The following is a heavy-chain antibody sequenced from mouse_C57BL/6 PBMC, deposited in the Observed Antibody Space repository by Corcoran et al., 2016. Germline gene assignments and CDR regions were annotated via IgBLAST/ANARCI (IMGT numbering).Heavy chain of an antibody. J-gene: IGHJ2*01. D-gene: IGHD2-3*01. Sequence: EVQLQQAGPVLVKPGASVKMSCQASGYTFTDYYMNWVKQSHGKSLEWSGVINPYNGGTSYNQKFKGKATLTVDKSSSTAYMELNSLTSEDSAVYYCARFNDYFDYWGQGTTLTVSS. CDR1: GYTFTDYY. V-gene: IGHV1-19*01. CDR3: ARFNDYFDY. CDR2: INPYNGGT.